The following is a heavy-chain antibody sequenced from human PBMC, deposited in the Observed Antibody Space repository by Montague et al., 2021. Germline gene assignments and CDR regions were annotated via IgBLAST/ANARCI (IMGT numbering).Heavy chain of an antibody. CDR1: GFSLNTSGVG. CDR2: IYWNDYK. Sequence: VKPTQTPTLTCTFSGFSLNTSGVGVTWVRQPPGKALEWLAFIYWNDYKHYSPSVKSRITITKDTSKNQVVLIMTNMDPVDTGTYYCAHDDVGNRGFDIWGQGTTVTVSS. J-gene: IGHJ3*02. CDR3: AHDDVGNRGFDI. D-gene: IGHD1-26*01. V-gene: IGHV2-5*01.